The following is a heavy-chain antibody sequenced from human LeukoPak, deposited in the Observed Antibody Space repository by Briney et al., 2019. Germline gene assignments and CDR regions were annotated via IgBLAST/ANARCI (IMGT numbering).Heavy chain of an antibody. Sequence: GGSLRLSCAASGFTFSGYAMSWVRQAPGKGLEWVSAISGSGGSTYYADSVKGRFTISRDSSKNTLYLQMNSLRAEDTAVYYCAKDLGYYGSITYFDYWGQGTLVTVSS. V-gene: IGHV3-23*01. J-gene: IGHJ4*02. CDR2: ISGSGGST. CDR1: GFTFSGYA. CDR3: AKDLGYYGSITYFDY. D-gene: IGHD3-10*01.